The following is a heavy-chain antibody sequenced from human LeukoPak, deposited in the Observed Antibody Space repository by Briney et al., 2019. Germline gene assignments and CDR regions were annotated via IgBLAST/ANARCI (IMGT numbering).Heavy chain of an antibody. Sequence: ASVKVSCKASGGSFSNYAFSWGRQAPGQGLEWMGGITPTFNIPTNIQKFQGRVTITANKFTSTAYMELSSLTSEDTAVYYCASGLGFCSGSDCTNLVKDYYYGMNVWGQGTTVTVSS. CDR1: GGSFSNYA. CDR3: ASGLGFCSGSDCTNLVKDYYYGMNV. V-gene: IGHV1-69*10. D-gene: IGHD2-15*01. CDR2: ITPTFNIP. J-gene: IGHJ6*02.